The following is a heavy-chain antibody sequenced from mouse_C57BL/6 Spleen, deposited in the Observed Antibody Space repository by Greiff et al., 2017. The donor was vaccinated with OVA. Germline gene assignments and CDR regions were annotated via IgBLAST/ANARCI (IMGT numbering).Heavy chain of an antibody. D-gene: IGHD2-4*01. J-gene: IGHJ3*01. CDR3: TRLTLYYDYDGAWFAY. Sequence: QVQLQQSGAELVRPGASVTLSCKASGYTFPDYEMHWVKQTPVHGLEWIGAIDPETGGTAYNQKFKGKAILTADKSSSTAYMELRSLTSEDSAVYYCTRLTLYYDYDGAWFAYWGQGTLVTVSA. V-gene: IGHV1-15*01. CDR1: GYTFPDYE. CDR2: IDPETGGT.